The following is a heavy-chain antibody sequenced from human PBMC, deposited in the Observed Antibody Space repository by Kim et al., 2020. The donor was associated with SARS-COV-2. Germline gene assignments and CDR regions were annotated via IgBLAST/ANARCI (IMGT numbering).Heavy chain of an antibody. CDR1: GFTFSSYA. D-gene: IGHD3-22*01. CDR2: ISSNGGST. J-gene: IGHJ4*02. CDR3: VKVSHRYYDSSGYFDY. V-gene: IGHV3-64D*09. Sequence: GGSLRLSCSASGFTFSSYAMHWVRQAPGKGLEYVSAISSNGGSTYYADSVKGRFTISRDNSKNTLYLQMSSLRAEDTAVYYCVKVSHRYYDSSGYFDYWGQGTLVTVSS.